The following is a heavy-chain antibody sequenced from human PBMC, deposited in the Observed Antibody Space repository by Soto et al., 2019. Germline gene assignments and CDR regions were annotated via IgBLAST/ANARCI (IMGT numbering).Heavy chain of an antibody. J-gene: IGHJ4*02. CDR1: GFTFSSYG. CDR3: AKGGSGYGLDY. D-gene: IGHD3-22*01. CDR2: ISYDGSNK. Sequence: QVQLVESGGGVVQPGRSLRLSCAASGFTFSSYGMHWVRQAPGKGLEWVAVISYDGSNKYYADSVKGRFTISRDNSKNTLYLQMNSLGAEDTAVYYCAKGGSGYGLDYWGQGTLVTVSS. V-gene: IGHV3-30*18.